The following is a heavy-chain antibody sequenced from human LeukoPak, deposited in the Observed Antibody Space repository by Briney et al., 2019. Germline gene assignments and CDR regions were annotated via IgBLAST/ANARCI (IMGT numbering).Heavy chain of an antibody. Sequence: GGSLRLSCAASRFTVSSNYMSWVRQAPGKGLEWVSVIYSGGSTYYADSVKGRFTISRDNSKNTLYLQMNSLRAEDTAVYYCARDFGHSLGAFDIWGQGTMVTVSS. V-gene: IGHV3-53*01. CDR1: RFTVSSNY. D-gene: IGHD3-16*01. CDR3: ARDFGHSLGAFDI. J-gene: IGHJ3*02. CDR2: IYSGGST.